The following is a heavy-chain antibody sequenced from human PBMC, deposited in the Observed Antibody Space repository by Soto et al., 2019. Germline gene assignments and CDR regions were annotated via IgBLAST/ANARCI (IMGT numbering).Heavy chain of an antibody. V-gene: IGHV2-70*01. CDR3: ARTLDYDSSGYHYPFDY. Sequence: SGPTLVNPTQTLTLTCTFSGFSLSTSGMCVSWIRQPPGKALEWLVLIDWDDDKYYSTSLKTRLTISKDTSKNQVVLTMTNMDPVDTATYYCARTLDYDSSGYHYPFDYWGQGTLVTVSS. CDR1: GFSLSTSGMC. CDR2: IDWDDDK. J-gene: IGHJ4*02. D-gene: IGHD3-22*01.